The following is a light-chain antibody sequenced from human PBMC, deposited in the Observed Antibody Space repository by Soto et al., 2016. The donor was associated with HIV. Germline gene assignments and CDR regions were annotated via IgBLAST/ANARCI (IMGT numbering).Light chain of an antibody. Sequence: SYVLTQPPSVSVAPGQTARITCGGINIGSKSVHWYQQKPGQAPVLVIYDDRDRPSGIPERFSGSNSGSTATLTINRVEAEDEADFYCQVWDSHNDPWVFGGGTKLTVL. J-gene: IGLJ3*02. CDR3: QVWDSHNDPWV. CDR1: NIGSKS. V-gene: IGLV3-21*02. CDR2: DDR.